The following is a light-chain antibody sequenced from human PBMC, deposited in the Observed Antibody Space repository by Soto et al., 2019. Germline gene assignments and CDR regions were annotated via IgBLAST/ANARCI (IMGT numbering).Light chain of an antibody. CDR1: QSVSSSY. V-gene: IGKV3-20*01. J-gene: IGKJ1*01. CDR2: GAS. CDR3: QQYGSSPAT. Sequence: EIVLTHSPGTLSLSPGERATLSCSARQSVSSSYLAWYQQKPGQAPRLLIYGASTRATGIAARFSGSGSGTDFTLTISRLEPEDFAVYYCQQYGSSPATFGQGTKVDIK.